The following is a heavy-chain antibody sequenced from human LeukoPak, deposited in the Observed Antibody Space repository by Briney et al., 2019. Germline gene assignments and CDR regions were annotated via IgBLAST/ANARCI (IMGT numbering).Heavy chain of an antibody. Sequence: PSETLSLTCAVSGGSISSGGYSWSWIRQPPGKGLEWIGYIYHSGSTYYNPSLKSRVTISVDRSKNQFSLKLSSVTAADTAVYYCARASDSSYFDPWGQGALVTVSS. CDR2: IYHSGST. V-gene: IGHV4-30-2*01. J-gene: IGHJ5*02. CDR1: GGSISSGGYS. CDR3: ARASDSSYFDP. D-gene: IGHD6-6*01.